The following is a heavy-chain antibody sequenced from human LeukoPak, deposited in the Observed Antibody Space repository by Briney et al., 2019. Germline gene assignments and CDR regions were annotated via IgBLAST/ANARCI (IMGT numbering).Heavy chain of an antibody. J-gene: IGHJ6*03. CDR2: FYYSGST. Sequence: SETLSLTCSVSGGSISSYYWSWIRQPPGKGLEWIGDFYYSGSTNYNPSLKSRVTISVDTSKNQFSLKLSFVTAADTAVYYCASGGMGLLNYYYYMDVWGKGTTVTVSS. CDR1: GGSISSYY. D-gene: IGHD2/OR15-2a*01. CDR3: ASGGMGLLNYYYYMDV. V-gene: IGHV4-59*08.